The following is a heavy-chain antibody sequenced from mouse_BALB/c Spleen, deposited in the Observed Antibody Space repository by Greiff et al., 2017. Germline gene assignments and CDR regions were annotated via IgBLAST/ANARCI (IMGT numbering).Heavy chain of an antibody. CDR3: TTLYYGYFDY. J-gene: IGHJ2*01. D-gene: IGHD2-1*01. V-gene: IGHV6-6*02. Sequence: EVKLMESGGGLVQPGGSMKLSCVASGFTFSNYWMNWVRQSPEKGLEWVAEIRLKSNNYATHYAESVKGRFTISRDDSKSSVYLQMNNLRAEDTGIYYCTTLYYGYFDYWGQGTTLTVSS. CDR2: IRLKSNNYAT. CDR1: GFTFSNYW.